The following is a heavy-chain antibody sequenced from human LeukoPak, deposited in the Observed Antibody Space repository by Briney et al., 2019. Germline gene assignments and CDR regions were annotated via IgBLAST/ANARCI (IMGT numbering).Heavy chain of an antibody. V-gene: IGHV3-48*01. CDR3: ARGGYGGNSGYYYYMDV. CDR1: GFNYSSYT. D-gene: IGHD4-23*01. Sequence: PGGSLRLSCAASGFNYSSYTMNWVRQAPGMGLEWLSYISASRGITYYADSVKGRFTISRDNAKNSLYLQMNSLRAEDTAVYYCARGGYGGNSGYYYYMDVWGKGTTVTVSS. CDR2: ISASRGIT. J-gene: IGHJ6*03.